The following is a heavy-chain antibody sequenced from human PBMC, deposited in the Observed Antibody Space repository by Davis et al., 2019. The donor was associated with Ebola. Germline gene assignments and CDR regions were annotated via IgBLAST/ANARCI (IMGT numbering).Heavy chain of an antibody. CDR1: GFTFSDYY. J-gene: IGHJ6*02. D-gene: IGHD3-3*01. V-gene: IGHV3-11*05. CDR3: AKEGSTYYDFWSGYPLGHGMDV. Sequence: PGGSLRLSCAASGFTFSDYYMSWIRQAPGKGLEWVSYISSSSSYTNYADSVKGRFTISRDNSKNTLYLQMNSLRAEDTAVYYCAKEGSTYYDFWSGYPLGHGMDVWGQGTTVTVSS. CDR2: ISSSSSYT.